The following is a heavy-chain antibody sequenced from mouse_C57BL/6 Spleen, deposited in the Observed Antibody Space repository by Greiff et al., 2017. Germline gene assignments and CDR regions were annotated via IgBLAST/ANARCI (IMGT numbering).Heavy chain of an antibody. CDR3: ATNGDYGGGAY. Sequence: VQLKQSGPELVKPGASVKISCKASGYSFTGYYMNWVKQSPEKSLEWIGEINPSTGGTTYNQKFKAKATLTVDKSSSTAYMQLKSLTSEDSAVYYCATNGDYGGGAYWGQGTTLTVSS. CDR2: INPSTGGT. J-gene: IGHJ2*01. D-gene: IGHD2-4*01. CDR1: GYSFTGYY. V-gene: IGHV1-42*01.